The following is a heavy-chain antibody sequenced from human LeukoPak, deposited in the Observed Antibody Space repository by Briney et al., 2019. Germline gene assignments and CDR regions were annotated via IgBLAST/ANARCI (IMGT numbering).Heavy chain of an antibody. V-gene: IGHV3-23*01. CDR1: GFTFSSYA. J-gene: IGHJ5*02. CDR2: ISGSGGST. CDR3: ARDLGQYYDTSDNWFDP. D-gene: IGHD3-22*01. Sequence: GGSLRLSCAASGFTFSSYAMTWVRQAPGKGLEWVSAISGSGGSTYYADSVKGRFTTSRDNSKNTLSLQMNSLRAEDTAVYYCARDLGQYYDTSDNWFDPWGQGTLVTVSS.